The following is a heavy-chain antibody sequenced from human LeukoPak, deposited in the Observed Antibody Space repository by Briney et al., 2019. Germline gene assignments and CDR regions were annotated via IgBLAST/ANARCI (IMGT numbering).Heavy chain of an antibody. Sequence: PSETLSLTCAVYGGSFSGYYWSWIRQPPGKGLEWIGVINHSGSTNYNPSLKSRVTISVDTSKNQFSLKLSSVTAADTAVYYCARGSVDYYDSSGYYYGWFDPWGQGTLVTVSS. CDR1: GGSFSGYY. J-gene: IGHJ5*02. V-gene: IGHV4-34*01. CDR3: ARGSVDYYDSSGYYYGWFDP. CDR2: INHSGST. D-gene: IGHD3-22*01.